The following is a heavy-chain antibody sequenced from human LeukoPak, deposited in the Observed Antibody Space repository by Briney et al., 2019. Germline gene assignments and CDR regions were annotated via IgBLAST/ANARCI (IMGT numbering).Heavy chain of an antibody. CDR3: AGDYGGNSAEGFDY. CDR1: GGSFSGYY. V-gene: IGHV4-34*01. Sequence: SETLSLTCAVYGGSFSGYYWSWIRQPPGKGLEWIGEINHSGSTNYNPSLKSRVTISVDTSKNQFSLKLSSVTAADTAVYYCAGDYGGNSAEGFDYWGQGTLVTVSS. J-gene: IGHJ4*02. CDR2: INHSGST. D-gene: IGHD4-23*01.